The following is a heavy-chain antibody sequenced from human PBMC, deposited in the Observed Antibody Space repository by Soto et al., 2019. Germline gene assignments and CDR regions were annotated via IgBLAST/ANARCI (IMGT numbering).Heavy chain of an antibody. D-gene: IGHD2-2*03. CDR1: GFTFSTYW. CDR2: INSDASHT. J-gene: IGHJ5*02. CDR3: VRDGYCINTSCYGNWFDP. V-gene: IGHV3-74*01. Sequence: EVQLVESGGGLVQPGGSLRLSCAASGFTFSTYWMHWIRQVPGKGLEWVSRINSDASHTYYAESVKGRFTISRDNAKNALQLEMNSLRAEDTAVYYCVRDGYCINTSCYGNWFDPWGQGTLVTVSS.